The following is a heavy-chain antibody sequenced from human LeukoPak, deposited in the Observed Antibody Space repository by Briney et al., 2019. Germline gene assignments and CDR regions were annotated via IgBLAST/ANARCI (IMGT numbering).Heavy chain of an antibody. CDR2: IKQDGSEK. CDR1: GFTFSSYA. D-gene: IGHD3-22*01. Sequence: GGSLRLSCAASGFTFSSYAMSWVRQAPGKGLEWVANIKQDGSEKYYVDSVKGRFTISRDNAKNSLYLQMNSLRAEDTAVYYCARDTYISSGYCDYWGQGTLVTVSS. V-gene: IGHV3-7*01. CDR3: ARDTYISSGYCDY. J-gene: IGHJ4*02.